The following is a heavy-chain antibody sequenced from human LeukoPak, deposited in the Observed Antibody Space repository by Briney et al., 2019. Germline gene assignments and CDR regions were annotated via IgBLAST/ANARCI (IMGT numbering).Heavy chain of an antibody. Sequence: PGGSLRLSCAASGFTFNNYWMTWVRQAPGKGLEWVANIKQDGSEKYYVDSVKGRFTISRDNTKDSVYLQMNSLRAEDTAFYYCAREVPLDYGDFSYFDYWGQGTLVTVSS. J-gene: IGHJ4*02. V-gene: IGHV3-7*03. CDR1: GFTFNNYW. CDR3: AREVPLDYGDFSYFDY. D-gene: IGHD4-17*01. CDR2: IKQDGSEK.